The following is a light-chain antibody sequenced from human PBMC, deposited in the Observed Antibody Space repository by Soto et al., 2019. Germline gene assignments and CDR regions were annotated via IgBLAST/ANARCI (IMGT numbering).Light chain of an antibody. CDR3: QQSYSTPRT. CDR1: QSISSY. CDR2: AAS. V-gene: IGKV1-39*01. Sequence: DIQMTQSPSSLSAPVGDRVTITCRASQSISSYLNWYQQKPGKAPNLLIYAASSLQSGVPSRFRGSGSGTDFTLTISSLQPEDFATYSCQQSYSTPRTFGGGTKVEIK. J-gene: IGKJ4*01.